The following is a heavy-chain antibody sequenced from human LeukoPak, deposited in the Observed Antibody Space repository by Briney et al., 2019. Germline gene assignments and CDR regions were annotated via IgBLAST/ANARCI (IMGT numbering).Heavy chain of an antibody. J-gene: IGHJ4*02. Sequence: GGSLRLSCAASGFTFSSYGMHWVRQAPGKGLEWVAFIRYDGSNKYYADSVKGRFTISRDNSKNTLYLQMNSLRAEDTAVYYCARPPNYYGSGMGFDYWGQGTLVTVSS. CDR3: ARPPNYYGSGMGFDY. CDR2: IRYDGSNK. V-gene: IGHV3-30*02. CDR1: GFTFSSYG. D-gene: IGHD3-10*01.